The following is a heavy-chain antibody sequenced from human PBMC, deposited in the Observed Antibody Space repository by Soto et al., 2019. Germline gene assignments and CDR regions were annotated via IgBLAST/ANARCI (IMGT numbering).Heavy chain of an antibody. J-gene: IGHJ4*02. CDR3: ARGGGYSSGWYDYFDY. Sequence: QVQLVQSGAEVKKPGSSVKVSCKASGGTFSSYAISWVRQAPGQGLEWLGGIIPIFGTANYAQKFQGRVIITAVESTSKDYMELGRLRSEDTAVYYCARGGGYSSGWYDYFDYLRQGTLVTVSS. V-gene: IGHV1-69*19. CDR2: IIPIFGTA. D-gene: IGHD6-19*01. CDR1: GGTFSSYA.